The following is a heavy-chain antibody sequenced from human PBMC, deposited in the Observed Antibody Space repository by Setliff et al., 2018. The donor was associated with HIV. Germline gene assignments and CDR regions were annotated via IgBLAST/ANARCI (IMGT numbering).Heavy chain of an antibody. J-gene: IGHJ3*02. V-gene: IGHV3-33*08. CDR2: ISYDGGRK. CDR3: SAFEM. CDR1: GFTFTKYG. Sequence: GGSLRLSCVTSGFTFTKYGLHWVRQAPGKGLEWVAVISYDGGRKDYAESVNGRFTISRDDSKSTLYLQMNSLRVEDTAVYYCSAFEMLGQGTMVTVSS.